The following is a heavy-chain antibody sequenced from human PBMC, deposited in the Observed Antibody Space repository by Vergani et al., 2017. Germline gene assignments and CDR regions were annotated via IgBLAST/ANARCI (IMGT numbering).Heavy chain of an antibody. V-gene: IGHV3-33*01. CDR2: IWYDGSNK. CDR3: AREAYDSSGSIDY. Sequence: QVQLVESGGGVVQPGRSLRLSCAASGFTFSSYGMHWVRQAPGKGLEWVAVIWYDGSNKYYADSGKGRFTISRDNSKNTLYLQMNSLRAEDTAVYYCAREAYDSSGSIDYWGQGTLVTVSS. D-gene: IGHD3-22*01. J-gene: IGHJ4*02. CDR1: GFTFSSYG.